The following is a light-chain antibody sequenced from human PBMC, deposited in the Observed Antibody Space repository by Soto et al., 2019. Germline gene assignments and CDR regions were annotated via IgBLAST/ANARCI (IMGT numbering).Light chain of an antibody. Sequence: QSALTQPPSASGSPGQSVTISCTGTSSDVGAYKYVSWYQQYPGNAPKLMIYEVTKRPSVVPDRFSGSKSGNTASLTVSGLHAEDEDDYYCTSYVGNDIWVFGGGTKLTVL. J-gene: IGLJ3*02. CDR1: SSDVGAYKY. V-gene: IGLV2-8*01. CDR2: EVT. CDR3: TSYVGNDIWV.